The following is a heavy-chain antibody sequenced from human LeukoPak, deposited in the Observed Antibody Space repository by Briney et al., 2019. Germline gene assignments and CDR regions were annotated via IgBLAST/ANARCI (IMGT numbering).Heavy chain of an antibody. CDR2: ISWNSGSI. CDR3: AKDIPYGDYPSFQH. V-gene: IGHV3-9*01. D-gene: IGHD4-17*01. CDR1: GFTFDDYA. J-gene: IGHJ1*01. Sequence: GGSLRLSCAASGFTFDDYAMHWVRQAPGKGLEWVSGISWNSGSIGYADSVKGRFTISRDNAKNSLYLQMNSLRAEDTALYYCAKDIPYGDYPSFQHWGQGTLVTVSS.